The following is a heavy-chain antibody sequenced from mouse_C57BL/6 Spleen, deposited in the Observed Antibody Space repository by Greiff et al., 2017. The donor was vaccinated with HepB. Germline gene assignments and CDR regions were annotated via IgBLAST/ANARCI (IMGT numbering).Heavy chain of an antibody. CDR2: IDPSDIYT. V-gene: IGHV1-50*01. D-gene: IGHD1-1*01. CDR3: AIVRYQEGYFDV. CDR1: GYTFTSYW. Sequence: QVQLQQPGAELVKPGASVKLSCKASGYTFTSYWMQWVKQRPGQGLEWIGEIDPSDIYTNYNQKFKGKATLTVDTSSSTAYMQLSSLTSEDSAVYYCAIVRYQEGYFDVWGTGTTVTVSS. J-gene: IGHJ1*03.